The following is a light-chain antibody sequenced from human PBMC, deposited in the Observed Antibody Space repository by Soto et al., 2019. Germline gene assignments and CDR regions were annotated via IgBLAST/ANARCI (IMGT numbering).Light chain of an antibody. CDR1: SSNIGAGYD. CDR3: HSYDSSLNGVI. CDR2: GNT. V-gene: IGLV1-40*01. Sequence: QSVLTQPPSVSGAPGQRVTISCTGSSSNIGAGYDVNWYQQPPGAAPKVLISGNTNRPSGVPDRFSGSKSGTSASLAITGLQAEDEADYYCHSYDSSLNGVIFGGGTKLTV. J-gene: IGLJ2*01.